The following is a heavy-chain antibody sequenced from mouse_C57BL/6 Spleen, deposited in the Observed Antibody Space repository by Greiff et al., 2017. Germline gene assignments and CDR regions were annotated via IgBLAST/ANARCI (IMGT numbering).Heavy chain of an antibody. J-gene: IGHJ2*01. CDR3: AARPDYYCSRPFYFDY. CDR1: GYTFTDHT. Sequence: QVQLQQSDAELVKPGASVKISCKVSGYTFTDHTIHWVKQRPEQGLEWIGYIYPRDGSTKYNEKFKGKATLTADKSSSTAYLQHNSLTSEDSAVYFCAARPDYYCSRPFYFDYWGQGTTLTVSS. V-gene: IGHV1-78*01. D-gene: IGHD1-1*01. CDR2: IYPRDGST.